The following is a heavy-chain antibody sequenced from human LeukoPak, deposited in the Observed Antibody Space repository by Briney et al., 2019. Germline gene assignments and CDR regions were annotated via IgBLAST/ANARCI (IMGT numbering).Heavy chain of an antibody. CDR1: GGSFSGYY. J-gene: IGHJ4*02. V-gene: IGHV4-34*01. D-gene: IGHD6-13*01. CDR3: AAFRIAAAGTLGRLDY. Sequence: SETLSLTCAVYGGSFSGYYWSWIRQPLGKGLEWIGEINHSGSTNYNPSLKSRVTISVDTSKNQFSLKLSSVTAADTAVYYCAAFRIAAAGTLGRLDYWGQGTLVTVSS. CDR2: INHSGST.